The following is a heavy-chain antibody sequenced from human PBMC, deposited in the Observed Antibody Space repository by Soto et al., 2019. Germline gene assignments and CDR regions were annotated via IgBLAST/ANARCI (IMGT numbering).Heavy chain of an antibody. V-gene: IGHV3-30-3*01. J-gene: IGHJ6*02. CDR1: GFTFSSYA. Sequence: GGSLRLSCAASGFTFSSYAMHWVRQAPGKGLEWVAVISYDGSNKYYADSVKGRFTISRDNSKNTLYLQMNSLRAEDTAVYYCARDGPRLSEEQQLVRLYYYYYYGMDVWGQGTTVTVSS. CDR3: ARDGPRLSEEQQLVRLYYYYYYGMDV. D-gene: IGHD6-13*01. CDR2: ISYDGSNK.